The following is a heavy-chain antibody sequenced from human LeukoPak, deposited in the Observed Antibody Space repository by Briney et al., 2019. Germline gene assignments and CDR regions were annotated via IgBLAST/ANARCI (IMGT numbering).Heavy chain of an antibody. J-gene: IGHJ6*02. CDR3: AKDNGGNGAYFYAMDV. Sequence: GRSLRLSCLGSGFSFHNYAMRWVRRPPGNGLEWGSSMNWNSDTKAYAHSVKGRFTISTNRARNSFYLEMDTRLPEDTALYYCAKDNGGNGAYFYAMDVWGQGTSVTVSS. CDR1: GFSFHNYA. CDR2: MNWNSDTK. D-gene: IGHD4-23*01. V-gene: IGHV3-9*01.